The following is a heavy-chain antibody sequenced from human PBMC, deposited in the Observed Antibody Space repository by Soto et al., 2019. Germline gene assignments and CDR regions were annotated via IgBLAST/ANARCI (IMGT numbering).Heavy chain of an antibody. J-gene: IGHJ4*02. Sequence: QVQLVQSGAEVKKPGASVKVSCKASGYTFTSNFIHWVRQAPGQGHERVGIINPSGDSQIYEQKCQGRVTMTRDTSTSPVYMELSSLRSQDTAVYYCAREGITVAGITFDYWGQGNLVTVYS. V-gene: IGHV1-46*01. CDR2: INPSGDSQ. CDR3: AREGITVAGITFDY. CDR1: GYTFTSNF. D-gene: IGHD6-19*01.